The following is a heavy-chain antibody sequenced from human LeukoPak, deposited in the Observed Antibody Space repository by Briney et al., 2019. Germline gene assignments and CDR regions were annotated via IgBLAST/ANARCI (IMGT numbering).Heavy chain of an antibody. J-gene: IGHJ3*02. Sequence: GGSLRLSCAASGFTFSSYGMHWVRQVPGKGLEWVAFIRYDGSNEYYADSVKGRFTISRDNSKNTLFLQMSTLRAEDTAVYYCAKGGSTGCYSGTCAFDMWGQGTLVTVSS. D-gene: IGHD2-2*02. CDR1: GFTFSSYG. CDR3: AKGGSTGCYSGTCAFDM. V-gene: IGHV3-30*02. CDR2: IRYDGSNE.